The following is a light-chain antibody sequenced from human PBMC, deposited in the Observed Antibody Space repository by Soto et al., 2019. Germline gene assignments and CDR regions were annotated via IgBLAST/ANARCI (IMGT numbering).Light chain of an antibody. CDR3: QQYYSYDSLT. Sequence: DIQMTQSPSTLSGSVGDRVTITCRASQTISSWLAWYQQKPGKAPKVLIYKASSLESGVPSRFSGSGSGTDFTLTISCLQSEDFATYYCQQYYSYDSLTFGGGTKVDIK. CDR2: KAS. CDR1: QTISSW. J-gene: IGKJ4*01. V-gene: IGKV1-5*03.